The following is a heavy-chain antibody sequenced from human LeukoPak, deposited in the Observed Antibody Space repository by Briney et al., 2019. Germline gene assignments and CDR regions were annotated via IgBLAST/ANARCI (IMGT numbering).Heavy chain of an antibody. CDR1: GFTFTSYA. V-gene: IGHV3-21*01. D-gene: IGHD2-21*01. CDR3: ARSLIADGAFDI. Sequence: PGGSLRLSCAASGFTFTSYAMNWVHQAPGKGLEWVSDISSSGSYIDYADSVKGRFTISRDNAKNSLFLHMNSLRAEDTAVYYCARSLIADGAFDIWGQGTMVTVSS. CDR2: ISSSGSYI. J-gene: IGHJ3*02.